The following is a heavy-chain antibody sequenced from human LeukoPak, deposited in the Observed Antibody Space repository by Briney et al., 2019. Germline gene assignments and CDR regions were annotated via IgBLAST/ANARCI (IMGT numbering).Heavy chain of an antibody. CDR1: GFSFSNYG. CDR2: IRYDGSSQ. J-gene: IGHJ4*02. CDR3: ARMRGRYCSSNRCYVKY. V-gene: IGHV3-30*02. Sequence: GGSLRLSCVASGFSFSNYGMHWVRQALGKGLEWIAFIRYDGSSQSYADSVKGRFTISRDNSKNTLYLQMNSLRVEDTAEYYCARMRGRYCSSNRCYVKYWGQGALVTVSS. D-gene: IGHD2-2*01.